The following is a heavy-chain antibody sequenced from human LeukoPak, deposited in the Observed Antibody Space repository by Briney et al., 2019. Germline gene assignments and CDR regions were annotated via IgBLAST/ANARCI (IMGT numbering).Heavy chain of an antibody. CDR3: ARAGGRYCSSTSCSPYFDY. Sequence: PGRSLRLSCAASGFTFSSYAMHWVRQAPGKGLEWVAVISYDGSNKYYADSVKGRFTTSRDNSKNTLYLQMNSLRAEDTAVYYCARAGGRYCSSTSCSPYFDYWGQGTLVTVSS. V-gene: IGHV3-30*01. CDR2: ISYDGSNK. CDR1: GFTFSSYA. D-gene: IGHD2-2*01. J-gene: IGHJ4*02.